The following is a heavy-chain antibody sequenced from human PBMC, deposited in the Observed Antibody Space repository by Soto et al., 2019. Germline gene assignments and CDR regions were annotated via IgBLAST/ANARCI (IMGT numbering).Heavy chain of an antibody. CDR2: ISGSGGST. Sequence: GGSLILSCAASGFTFSSYAMSWVRQAPGKGLEWVSAISGSGGSTYYADSVKGRFTISRDNSKNTLYLQMNSLRAEDTAVYYCAKDWQIVVVVAAIDYFDYWGQGNLVTVYS. V-gene: IGHV3-23*01. CDR1: GFTFSSYA. CDR3: AKDWQIVVVVAAIDYFDY. D-gene: IGHD2-15*01. J-gene: IGHJ4*02.